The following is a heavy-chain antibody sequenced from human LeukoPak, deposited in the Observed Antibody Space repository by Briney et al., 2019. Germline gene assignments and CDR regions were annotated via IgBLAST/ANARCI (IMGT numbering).Heavy chain of an antibody. J-gene: IGHJ4*02. CDR1: RFTFSSYA. Sequence: PGGSLRLSCAASRFTFSSYAMNWVRQAPGKGLEWVSVISGGGHSSYYADSVQGRFIISRDISTNTLYLQLNSLRADDTAIYYCATTLRDDLWSGIDYWGQGTLVTASS. V-gene: IGHV3-23*01. CDR3: ATTLRDDLWSGIDY. CDR2: ISGGGHSS. D-gene: IGHD3-3*01.